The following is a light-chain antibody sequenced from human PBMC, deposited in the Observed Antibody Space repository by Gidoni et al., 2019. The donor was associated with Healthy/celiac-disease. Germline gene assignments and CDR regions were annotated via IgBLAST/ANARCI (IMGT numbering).Light chain of an antibody. CDR1: QSVSSN. J-gene: IGKJ4*01. V-gene: IGKV3-15*01. CDR2: GAS. CDR3: QQYNNWPPT. Sequence: EIVMTQSPATLSVSPGERATLSCRASQSVSSNLAWYQQKPGQAPRLLIYGASTRATGIPARFSGSGSGTEFTLTISSLQSEDFAVYYCQQYNNWPPTFGGGTKVESN.